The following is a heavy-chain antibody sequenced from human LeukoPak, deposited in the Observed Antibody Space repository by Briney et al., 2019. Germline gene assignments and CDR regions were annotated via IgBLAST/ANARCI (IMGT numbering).Heavy chain of an antibody. Sequence: GGSLRLSCEASGFTFSSYEMNWVRQAPGKGLEWVGRIKSKTDGGTTDYAAPVKGRFTISRDDSKNTLYLEMNSLKTEDTAVYYCSCLGLDYWGQGTLVTVSS. V-gene: IGHV3-15*01. J-gene: IGHJ4*02. CDR2: IKSKTDGGTT. CDR3: SCLGLDY. CDR1: GFTFSSYE. D-gene: IGHD5/OR15-5a*01.